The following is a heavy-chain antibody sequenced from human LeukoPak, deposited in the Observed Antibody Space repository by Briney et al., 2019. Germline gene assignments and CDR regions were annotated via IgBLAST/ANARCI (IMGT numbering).Heavy chain of an antibody. CDR2: ISNHGSSK. CDR3: AGKPYGSGSDYYINWFDP. Sequence: PGRSLRLSCAASGVTFSTYGMHWVRQAPGKGLEWVAVISNHGSSKFYADSVEGRFTISRDNSKNTVYLEMNSLRPEDTAVYYCAGKPYGSGSDYYINWFDPWGQGTLVIVSS. V-gene: IGHV3-30*03. J-gene: IGHJ5*02. CDR1: GVTFSTYG. D-gene: IGHD3-10*01.